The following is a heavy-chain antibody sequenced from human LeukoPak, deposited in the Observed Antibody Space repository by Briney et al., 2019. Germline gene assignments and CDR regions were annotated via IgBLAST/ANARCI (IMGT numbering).Heavy chain of an antibody. Sequence: GGSLRLSCAASGFTFSYYWMNWVRQASGKGLEWVANIKHDGSEKYYVDSVKGRFTISRDNAKNSLYLQMNSLRAEDTAVYYCARDDNGGYDYWGQGTLVTVSS. J-gene: IGHJ4*02. D-gene: IGHD4/OR15-4a*01. V-gene: IGHV3-7*01. CDR2: IKHDGSEK. CDR3: ARDDNGGYDY. CDR1: GFTFSYYW.